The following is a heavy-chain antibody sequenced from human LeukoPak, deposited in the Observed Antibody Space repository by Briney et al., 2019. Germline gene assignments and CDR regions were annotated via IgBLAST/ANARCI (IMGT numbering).Heavy chain of an antibody. Sequence: ASVKVSCKASGYIFTDYYVYWVRQAPGQGLEWMGWINPNSGDTNYAQKFQGRVTMTRDTSISTAYMELSSLRSDDTAMYYCARSEPYYDYVWGGSSPGHGMDVWGQGTTVTVSS. J-gene: IGHJ6*02. CDR3: ARSEPYYDYVWGGSSPGHGMDV. D-gene: IGHD3-16*01. CDR1: GYIFTDYY. V-gene: IGHV1-2*02. CDR2: INPNSGDT.